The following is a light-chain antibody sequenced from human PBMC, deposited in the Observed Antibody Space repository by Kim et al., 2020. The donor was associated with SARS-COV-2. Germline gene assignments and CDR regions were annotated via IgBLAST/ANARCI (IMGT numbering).Light chain of an antibody. V-gene: IGKV1-39*01. Sequence: SVGDRVTITCRASQSISRYLNWYQQKPGKAPKLLIYAASSLQSGVPSRFSGSGSGTDFTLTISSLQPEDFATYYCQQSYSTPLWTFGQGTKVDIK. J-gene: IGKJ1*01. CDR1: QSISRY. CDR3: QQSYSTPLWT. CDR2: AAS.